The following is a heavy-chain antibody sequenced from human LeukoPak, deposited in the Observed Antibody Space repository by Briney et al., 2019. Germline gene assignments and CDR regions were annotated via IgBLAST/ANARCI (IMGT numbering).Heavy chain of an antibody. CDR1: GGSISSSSYY. J-gene: IGHJ4*02. V-gene: IGHV4-39*01. CDR3: ARRVGWFGELLYPFDY. Sequence: SETLSLTCTVSGGSISSSSYYWGWIRQPPGKGLEWIGSIYYSGSTYYNPSLKSRVTISVDTSKNQFSLKLSSVTAADTAVYYCARRVGWFGELLYPFDYWGQGTLVTVSS. D-gene: IGHD3-10*01. CDR2: IYYSGST.